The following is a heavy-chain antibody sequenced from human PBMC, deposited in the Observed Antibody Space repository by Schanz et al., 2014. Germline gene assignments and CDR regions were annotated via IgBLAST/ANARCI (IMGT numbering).Heavy chain of an antibody. V-gene: IGHV1-18*01. CDR1: GYTFSDYG. Sequence: QVQLVQSGDEVKKPGASVKVSCKTSGYTFSDYGITWVRQAPGQGLEWVGWISPYTGNTHYFDKMEGRVTMTTDTSTTTAYMELSGLRSEDTAVYYCARDRLECGAECYSVEVFEIWGQGTLVIVSS. CDR2: ISPYTGNT. CDR3: ARDRLECGAECYSVEVFEI. D-gene: IGHD2-21*01. J-gene: IGHJ4*02.